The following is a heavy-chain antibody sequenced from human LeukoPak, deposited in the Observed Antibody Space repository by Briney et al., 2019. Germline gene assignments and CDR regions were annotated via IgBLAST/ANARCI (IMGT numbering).Heavy chain of an antibody. V-gene: IGHV1-3*01. Sequence: ASVTVSCKASGYTFTSYAMNWVRQAPGQRLEWMGWINAGNGNTKYSQKFQGRVTITRDTSASTAYMELSSLRYEDTAVYYCARERLDTAMVFDYWGQGTLVTVSS. J-gene: IGHJ4*02. CDR2: INAGNGNT. CDR1: GYTFTSYA. D-gene: IGHD5-18*01. CDR3: ARERLDTAMVFDY.